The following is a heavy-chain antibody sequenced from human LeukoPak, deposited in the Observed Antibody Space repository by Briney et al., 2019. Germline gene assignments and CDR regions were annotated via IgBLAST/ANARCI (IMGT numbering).Heavy chain of an antibody. V-gene: IGHV3-23*01. J-gene: IGHJ4*02. CDR1: GFTVFNYA. D-gene: IGHD4-23*01. CDR3: AKDILRWSFDY. CDR2: INGGSDAT. Sequence: PGGSLRLSCAASGFTVFNYAMAWVRQAPGKGLEWVSAINGGSDATSYANSVKGRFTISRDNSKNTLYLQMNNLRAEDTAVYYCAKDILRWSFDYWGQGSLVTVAS.